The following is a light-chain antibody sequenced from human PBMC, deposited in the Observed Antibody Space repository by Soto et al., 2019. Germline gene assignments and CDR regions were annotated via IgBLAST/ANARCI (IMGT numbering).Light chain of an antibody. V-gene: IGLV2-11*01. J-gene: IGLJ1*01. CDR2: DVS. CDR3: CSYARNYNHV. CDR1: SSDVGGYNY. Sequence: QSALTQPRSVSGSPGQSVTISSSGTSSDVGGYNYVSWYQHRTDRSPKLMIYDVSNRPPAVPSLCTVSKSGSTAALTISGRHADDEADYYCCSYARNYNHVFGSGTKLTVL.